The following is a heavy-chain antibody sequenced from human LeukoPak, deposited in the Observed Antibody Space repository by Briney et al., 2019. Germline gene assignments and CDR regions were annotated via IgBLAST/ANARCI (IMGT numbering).Heavy chain of an antibody. J-gene: IGHJ4*02. CDR2: ISSSGTTI. CDR3: ARDLRGRPTVGATGLYFDY. CDR1: GFLFSSYE. Sequence: ARGSLRLSCAASGFLFSSYEMNWVRQAPGRGLEGIAYISSSGTTIHYADSVKGRFTISRDDAKNSVYLQMDSLSDEDTAVYYCARDLRGRPTVGATGLYFDYWGQGTLVTVSS. D-gene: IGHD1-26*01. V-gene: IGHV3-48*03.